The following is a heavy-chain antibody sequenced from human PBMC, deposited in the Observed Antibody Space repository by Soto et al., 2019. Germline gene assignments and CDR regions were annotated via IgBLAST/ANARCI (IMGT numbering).Heavy chain of an antibody. J-gene: IGHJ4*02. D-gene: IGHD1-26*01. CDR1: GGPLSDYN. V-gene: IGHV4-34*01. CDR3: ARNGGGSHYALDY. CDR2: IGPSGAT. Sequence: QVQLQQWGAGLLKPSETLSRTCGVSGGPLSDYNWSWIRQAPGAGLEGIGEIGPSGATNYNPSRRSRVTISPDMSKSQFSPRLTSVTAAYTAVYHWARNGGGSHYALDYWGQGALITVSS.